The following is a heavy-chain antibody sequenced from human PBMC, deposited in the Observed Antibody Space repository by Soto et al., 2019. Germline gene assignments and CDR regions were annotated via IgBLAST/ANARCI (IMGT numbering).Heavy chain of an antibody. J-gene: IGHJ4*02. Sequence: QVQLVQSGAEVKKPGSSVKVSCKASGGTFSSYTISWVRQAPGQGLEWMGRIIPILGIANYAQKFQGRVTITADKSTSTAYVGPSSLTAQDTAVYYCARVGYQVENYWGQGTLVTVSS. CDR1: GGTFSSYT. V-gene: IGHV1-69*02. CDR3: ARVGYQVENY. D-gene: IGHD3-16*02. CDR2: IIPILGIA.